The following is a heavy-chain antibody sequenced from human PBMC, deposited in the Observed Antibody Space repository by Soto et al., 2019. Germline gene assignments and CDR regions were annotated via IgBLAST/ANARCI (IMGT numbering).Heavy chain of an antibody. CDR3: TRHRAAGHVNPSGYNYYYYMDV. J-gene: IGHJ6*03. Sequence: GGSLRLSCAASGFTFSGSAMHWVRQASGKGLEWVGRIRSKANSYATAYAASVKGRFTISRDDSKNTAYLQMNSLKTEDTAVYYCTRHRAAGHVNPSGYNYYYYMDVWGKGTTVTVSS. CDR2: IRSKANSYAT. CDR1: GFTFSGSA. D-gene: IGHD3-10*01. V-gene: IGHV3-73*01.